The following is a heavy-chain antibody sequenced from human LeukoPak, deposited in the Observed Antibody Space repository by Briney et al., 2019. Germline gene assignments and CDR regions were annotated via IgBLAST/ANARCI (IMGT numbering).Heavy chain of an antibody. Sequence: GESLNISWTGSGYSSTSSWSWWGRPLPGKGLGWMGIIYPVDSDTRYSPSFQGHVIIAAEKSISTAYVQWSRLKASDTAIYYCARADYGGHCYAFNIWGQATMATVHS. CDR1: GYSSTSSW. J-gene: IGHJ3*02. V-gene: IGHV5-51*03. D-gene: IGHD4-23*01. CDR3: ARADYGGHCYAFNI. CDR2: IYPVDSDT.